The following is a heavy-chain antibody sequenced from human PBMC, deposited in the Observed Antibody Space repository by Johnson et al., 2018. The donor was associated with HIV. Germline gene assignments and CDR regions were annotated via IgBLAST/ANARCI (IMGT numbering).Heavy chain of an antibody. Sequence: QVQLVESGGGVVQSGRSLRLSCVVSGFTFSSYTMHWVRQAPGKGLEWVAFIRYEGSNKYYADSVKGRFTISRDNSKNTLYLQMNSLRAEDTAVYYCARDGGSTRGDAFDIWGQGTMVTVSS. CDR1: GFTFSSYT. CDR3: ARDGGSTRGDAFDI. D-gene: IGHD1-26*01. V-gene: IGHV3-30*02. CDR2: IRYEGSNK. J-gene: IGHJ3*02.